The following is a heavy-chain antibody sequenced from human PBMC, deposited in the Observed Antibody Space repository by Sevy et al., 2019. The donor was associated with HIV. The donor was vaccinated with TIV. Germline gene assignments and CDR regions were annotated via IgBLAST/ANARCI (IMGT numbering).Heavy chain of an antibody. CDR3: ARDQSSVGSNWDSVAPADYGMDV. V-gene: IGHV6-1*01. J-gene: IGHJ6*02. CDR2: TYYRSKWFN. CDR1: GDSVSSNTAA. D-gene: IGHD2-2*01. Sequence: SQTLSLTCAISGDSVSSNTAAWNWIRQSPSRGLEWLGRTYYRSKWFNDYAVSVISRISINPDTSKNLFSLQLKSVTPEDTAMYYCARDQSSVGSNWDSVAPADYGMDVWGQGTTVTVSS.